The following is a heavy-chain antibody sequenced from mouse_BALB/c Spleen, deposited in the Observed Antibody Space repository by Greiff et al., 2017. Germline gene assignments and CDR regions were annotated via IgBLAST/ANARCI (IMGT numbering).Heavy chain of an antibody. V-gene: IGHV10-3*03. D-gene: IGHD1-1*02. CDR3: VREDGGWFAY. Sequence: DVQLVESGGGLVQPKGSLKLSCAASGFTFNTYAMHWVCQAPGKGLEWVARIRSKSNNYATYYAYSVKDTFTSSRDDSQSMLYLQMNNLKTEDTAMYYFVREDGGWFAYWGQGTLVTVSA. CDR1: GFTFNTYA. CDR2: IRSKSNNYAT. J-gene: IGHJ3*01.